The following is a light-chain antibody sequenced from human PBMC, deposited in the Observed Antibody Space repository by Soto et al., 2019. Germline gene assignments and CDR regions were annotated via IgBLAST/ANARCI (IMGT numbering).Light chain of an antibody. J-gene: IGLJ1*01. CDR2: EVS. CDR1: SSDVGGYNY. CDR3: SSYVGTNSYV. Sequence: QSVLTQPPSASGSPGQSVTISCTGTSSDVGGYNYVSWYQQHPGKAPKLMIYEVSKRPSGVPDRFSGSKSGNTASLTVSGLQAEDEAGYYCSSYVGTNSYVFGTGTKLTVL. V-gene: IGLV2-8*01.